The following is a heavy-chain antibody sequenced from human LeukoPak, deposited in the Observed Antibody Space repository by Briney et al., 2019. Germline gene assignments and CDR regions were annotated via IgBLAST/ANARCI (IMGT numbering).Heavy chain of an antibody. Sequence: GGSLRLSCAASGFTFSSYSMNWVRQAPGKGLEWISYITTSGGAKNYADSVKGRFTISRDNAKNSLFLQMNSLRAEDTAIYYCTTDTWYSAGHWGQGTLVTVSS. CDR3: TTDTWYSAGH. V-gene: IGHV3-48*04. CDR1: GFTFSSYS. CDR2: ITTSGGAK. J-gene: IGHJ4*02. D-gene: IGHD2-15*01.